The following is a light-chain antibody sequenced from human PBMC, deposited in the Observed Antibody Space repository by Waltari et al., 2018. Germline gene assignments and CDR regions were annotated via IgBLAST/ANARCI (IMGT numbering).Light chain of an antibody. CDR2: KGI. V-gene: IGLV8-61*01. Sequence: QTVVTQEPSLSVSPGGTVTPTCAFSSGSVSSTSSPTWYQQTPGQPPRTLVYKGISRSSGVPDRFSGSILGNTAALTITGAQADDESDYYCSMYMGSGVWVFGGGTKLTVL. J-gene: IGLJ3*02. CDR3: SMYMGSGVWV. CDR1: SGSVSSTSS.